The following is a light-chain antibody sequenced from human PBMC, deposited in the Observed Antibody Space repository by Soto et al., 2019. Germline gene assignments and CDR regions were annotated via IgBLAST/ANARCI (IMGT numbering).Light chain of an antibody. CDR2: GTS. J-gene: IGKJ3*01. CDR3: QHRALFT. Sequence: EIVLTQSPGTLSLSPGEKATLSCRANQSVRNIFLAWYQQKPGQAPRLLIYGTSYRATGIPDRFTGSGSGTDFTLTISRLEPEDFAVYYCQHRALFTFGPGTIVDIK. V-gene: IGKV3-20*01. CDR1: QSVRNIF.